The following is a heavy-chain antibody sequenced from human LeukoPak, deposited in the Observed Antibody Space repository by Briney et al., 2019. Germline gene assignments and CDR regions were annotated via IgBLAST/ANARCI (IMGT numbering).Heavy chain of an antibody. V-gene: IGHV1-69*05. CDR1: ADSFNNYA. CDR2: SIPLFGTV. J-gene: IGHJ6*03. CDR3: ARGGRPLGYFYMDV. Sequence: SVKVPCKASADSFNNYAFNWVRQAPGQGPEWMGGSIPLFGTVKAAQKFQGRFTITTDESTSTAYMELSSLTSEDTAVYYCARGGRPLGYFYMDVWGKGTTVTVS.